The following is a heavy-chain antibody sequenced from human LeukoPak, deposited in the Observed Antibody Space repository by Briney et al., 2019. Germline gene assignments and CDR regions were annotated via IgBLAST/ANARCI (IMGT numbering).Heavy chain of an antibody. Sequence: SETLSLTCTVSGGSISSYYWSWIRQPAGKGLEWIGRIYTSGSTNYNPSLKSRVTMSVDTSKNRFSLKLSSVTAADTAVYYCARAGYYDSSGYFDYWGQGTLVTVSS. V-gene: IGHV4-4*07. D-gene: IGHD3-22*01. CDR1: GGSISSYY. CDR3: ARAGYYDSSGYFDY. CDR2: IYTSGST. J-gene: IGHJ4*02.